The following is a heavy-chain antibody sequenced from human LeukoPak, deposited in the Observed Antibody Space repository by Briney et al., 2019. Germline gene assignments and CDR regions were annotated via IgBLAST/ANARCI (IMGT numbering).Heavy chain of an antibody. CDR2: IYYSGST. V-gene: IGHV4-59*08. Sequence: SSETLSLTCTVSGGSISSYYWSWIRQPPGKGLEWIGYIYYSGSTNYNPSLKSRVTTSVDTSKNQFSLKLSSVTAADTAVYYCARQAPGYSYGYVYWGQGTLVTVSS. J-gene: IGHJ4*02. D-gene: IGHD5-18*01. CDR1: GGSISSYY. CDR3: ARQAPGYSYGYVY.